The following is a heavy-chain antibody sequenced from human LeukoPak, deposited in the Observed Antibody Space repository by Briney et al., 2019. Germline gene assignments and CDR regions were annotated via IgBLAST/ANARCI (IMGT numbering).Heavy chain of an antibody. CDR1: GYTFTSYG. CDR3: ARVALIVVVMDAADY. D-gene: IGHD3-22*01. Sequence: ASVKVSCKASGYTFTSYGISWVRQAPGQGLEWMGWISAYNGNTNYAQKLQGRVTMTTDTSTSTAYMELRSLRSDDTAVYYCARVALIVVVMDAADYWGQRTLVTVSS. J-gene: IGHJ4*02. CDR2: ISAYNGNT. V-gene: IGHV1-18*01.